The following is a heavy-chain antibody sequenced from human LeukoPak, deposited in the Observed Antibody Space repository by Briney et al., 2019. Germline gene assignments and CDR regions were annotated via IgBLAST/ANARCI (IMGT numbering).Heavy chain of an antibody. CDR3: ARGGVPGAFDI. CDR1: GFTFSGYW. D-gene: IGHD3-16*01. CDR2: ITGDGSST. J-gene: IGHJ3*02. Sequence: GGSLRLSCAASGFTFSGYWMHWVRQAPGKGLVWVSRITGDGSSTTYADSVKGRFTISRDNAKNVLYLQMNSLRAEDTAVYYCARGGVPGAFDIWGQGTMVTVSS. V-gene: IGHV3-74*01.